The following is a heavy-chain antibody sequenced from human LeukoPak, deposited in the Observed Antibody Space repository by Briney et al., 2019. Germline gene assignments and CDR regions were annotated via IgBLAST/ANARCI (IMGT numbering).Heavy chain of an antibody. CDR3: ARGLSRSKVGEAF. V-gene: IGHV1-46*01. CDR2: INPSDGST. D-gene: IGHD1-26*01. J-gene: IGHJ3*01. Sequence: ASVKVSCKASGYTFTNYYLHWVRQAPGQGLEWMGIINPSDGSTSYAQKFQGRVTMTRDMSTSTVYMELSSLRSEDTAVYYCARGLSRSKVGEAFWGQGTMVTVSS. CDR1: GYTFTNYY.